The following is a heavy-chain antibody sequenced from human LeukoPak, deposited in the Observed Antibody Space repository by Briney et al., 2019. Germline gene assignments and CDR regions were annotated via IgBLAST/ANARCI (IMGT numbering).Heavy chain of an antibody. CDR1: GFTFSSYE. Sequence: GGSLRLSCAVSGFTFSSYEMNWVRQAPGKGLEWVSYIISIGITIYYADSVKGRFTISRDNSKNSLYLQMNSLRVEDTAVCYCARGYAGTLFYWGQGTLVTVSS. CDR3: ARGYAGTLFY. J-gene: IGHJ4*02. D-gene: IGHD4-23*01. V-gene: IGHV3-48*03. CDR2: IISIGITI.